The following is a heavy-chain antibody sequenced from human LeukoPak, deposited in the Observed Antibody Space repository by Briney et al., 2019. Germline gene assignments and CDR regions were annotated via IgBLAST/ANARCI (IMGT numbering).Heavy chain of an antibody. J-gene: IGHJ4*02. CDR3: AKRGLTGTKEFDY. CDR1: GFTFSSYG. CDR2: IGGGGST. V-gene: IGHV3-23*01. D-gene: IGHD1-7*01. Sequence: GGPLRLSCAASGFTFSSYGMSWVRQAPGKGLEWVSFIGGGGSTHYADSVKGRFTISRDNSKNTLYLQMNSLRAEDTAVYYCAKRGLTGTKEFDYWGQGTLVTVSS.